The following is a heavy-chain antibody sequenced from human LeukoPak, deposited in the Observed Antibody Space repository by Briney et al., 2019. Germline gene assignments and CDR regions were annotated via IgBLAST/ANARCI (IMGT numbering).Heavy chain of an antibody. CDR1: GGSPSGRY. J-gene: IGHJ4*02. V-gene: IGHV4-59*08. D-gene: IGHD5-18*01. Sequence: SETLSLTCTVSGGSPSGRYRSGIRQAPGKGLEWIGYISYSGSINYNPSLKRRVTVSVDTSKNQFSLMLSSVTPADTAVFYCARHLEPAYSFGSDNWCQGTLVTVSS. CDR2: ISYSGSI. CDR3: ARHLEPAYSFGSDN.